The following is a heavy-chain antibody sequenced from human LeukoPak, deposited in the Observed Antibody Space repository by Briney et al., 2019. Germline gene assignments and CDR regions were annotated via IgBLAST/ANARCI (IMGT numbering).Heavy chain of an antibody. CDR2: IYTSGST. CDR1: GGSISYFY. CDR3: AKARYCSGGSCFPQLTPDY. Sequence: SETLSLTCTVSGGSISYFYWSWIRQPAGKGLEWIGRIYTSGSTNYNPSLKSRVTMSVDTSKKQFSLKLSSVTAADTAVYYCAKARYCSGGSCFPQLTPDYWGQGTLVTVSS. V-gene: IGHV4-4*07. D-gene: IGHD2-15*01. J-gene: IGHJ4*02.